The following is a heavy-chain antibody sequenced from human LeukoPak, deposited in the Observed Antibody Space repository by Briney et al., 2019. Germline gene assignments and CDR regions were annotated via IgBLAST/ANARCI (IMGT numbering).Heavy chain of an antibody. CDR3: AGDYGDYVFDY. Sequence: SVKVSCKASGGTFSSYAISWVRQAPGQGLEWMGGIIPIFGTANYAQKFQGRVTITADESTSTAYMGLSSLRSEDTAVYYCAGDYGDYVFDYWGQGTLVTVSS. D-gene: IGHD4-17*01. CDR2: IIPIFGTA. V-gene: IGHV1-69*13. J-gene: IGHJ4*02. CDR1: GGTFSSYA.